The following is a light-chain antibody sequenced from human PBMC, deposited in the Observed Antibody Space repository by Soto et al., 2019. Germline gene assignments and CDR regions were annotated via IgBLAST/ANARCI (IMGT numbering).Light chain of an antibody. J-gene: IGLJ1*01. CDR2: EVN. CDR1: SSDVGGYNY. Sequence: QSALTQPPSASGSPGQSVAIPCTGTSSDVGGYNYVSWYQQHPGKAPKLMTYEVNKRHSGVPDRFSGSKSGNTASLTVSGLQAEDEADYYCSSYAGSSNVFGTGTKLTVL. CDR3: SSYAGSSNV. V-gene: IGLV2-8*01.